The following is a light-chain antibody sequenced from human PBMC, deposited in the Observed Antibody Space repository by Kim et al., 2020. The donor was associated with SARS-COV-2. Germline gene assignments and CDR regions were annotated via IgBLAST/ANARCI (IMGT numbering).Light chain of an antibody. V-gene: IGKV1-33*01. CDR3: QQYNSLPVT. CDR1: QDIRTF. CDR2: DGS. J-gene: IGKJ5*01. Sequence: SVRHRVTLTCQPNQDIRTFLNSFRPKPRQAPNLLIYDGSNLETGVPSSFSGSGSGTHSTLPINSLQPQAIATYYCQQYNSLPVTFGQGTRLEIK.